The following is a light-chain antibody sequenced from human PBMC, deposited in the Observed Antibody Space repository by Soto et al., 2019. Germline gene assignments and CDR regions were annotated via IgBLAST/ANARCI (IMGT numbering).Light chain of an antibody. Sequence: EIVLTQSPGTLSLSPGERATLSCRASQSVRSSYLAWYQQKPGQAPRLLIYGASSRATGIPDRFSGSGSGTDFTLTISRLEPEDFAVYYCHQHGRSPPRTSSQATKVEIK. V-gene: IGKV3-20*01. CDR2: GAS. CDR1: QSVRSSY. J-gene: IGKJ1*01. CDR3: HQHGRSPPRT.